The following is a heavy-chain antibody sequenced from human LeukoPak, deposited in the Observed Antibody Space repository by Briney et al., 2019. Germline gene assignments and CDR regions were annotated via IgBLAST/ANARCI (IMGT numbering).Heavy chain of an antibody. CDR2: ISYDGSNK. CDR3: ARDLGFDY. J-gene: IGHJ4*02. V-gene: IGHV3-30*04. Sequence: GGSLRLSCAASGFTFSSYAMHWVRQAPGKGLEWVAVISYDGSNKYYADSVKGRFTISRDNSKNTLYLQMNSLRAEDTAVYYCARDLGFDYWAREPWSPSP. CDR1: GFTFSSYA.